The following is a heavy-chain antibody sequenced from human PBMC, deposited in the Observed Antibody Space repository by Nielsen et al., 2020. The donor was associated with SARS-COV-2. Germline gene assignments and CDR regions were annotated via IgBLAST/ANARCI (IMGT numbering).Heavy chain of an antibody. J-gene: IGHJ4*02. D-gene: IGHD6-6*01. V-gene: IGHV1-69*13. CDR3: ARGAPYSSSSDDY. CDR1: GGTFSSYA. CDR2: IIPIFGTA. Sequence: SVKVSCKASGGTFSSYAISWVRQAPGQGLEWMGGIIPIFGTANYAQKFQGRVTITADESTSTAYMELSSLRSDDTAVYYCARGAPYSSSSDDYWGQGTLVTVSS.